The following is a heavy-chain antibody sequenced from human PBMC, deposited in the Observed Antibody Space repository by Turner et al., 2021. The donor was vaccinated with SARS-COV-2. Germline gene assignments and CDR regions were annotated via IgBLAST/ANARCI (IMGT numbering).Heavy chain of an antibody. CDR1: GGFIVNKAW. J-gene: IGHJ4*02. Sequence: EVQLVESGGVLVKPGGSFKLSCTASGGFIVNKAWMSWVRQSPGEWLEWFGRNKSKADDRTIYYAAPVKGRFTISRDDSKNTLYLEMTSLKAEDAAVSYCTTDPGLSLRWGQGTLVTVSS. CDR3: TTDPGLSLR. V-gene: IGHV3-15*01. CDR2: NKSKADDRTI.